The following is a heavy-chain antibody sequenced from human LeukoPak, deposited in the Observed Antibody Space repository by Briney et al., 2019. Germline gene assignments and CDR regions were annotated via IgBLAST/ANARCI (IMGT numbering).Heavy chain of an antibody. CDR2: INHSGST. J-gene: IGHJ3*02. D-gene: IGHD1-14*01. CDR1: GGSFSGYY. Sequence: SETLSLTCAGYGGSFSGYYWSWIRQPPGEGLEWIGEINHSGSTNYNPSLKSRVTISVDTSKNQFSLKLSSVTAADTAVYYCARAGSDAFDIWGQGTMVTVSS. CDR3: ARAGSDAFDI. V-gene: IGHV4-34*01.